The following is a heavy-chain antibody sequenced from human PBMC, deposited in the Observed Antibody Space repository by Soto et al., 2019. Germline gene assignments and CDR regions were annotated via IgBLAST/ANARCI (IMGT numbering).Heavy chain of an antibody. J-gene: IGHJ4*02. CDR2: ISYDGSNK. V-gene: IGHV3-30*18. CDR3: AKGRAAAGYFDY. Sequence: PGGSLRLSCAASGFTFSSYGMHWVRQAPGKGLEWVAVISYDGSNKYYADSVKGRFTISRDNSKNTLYLQMNSLRAEDTAVYYCAKGRAAAGYFDYWGQGTLVTVSS. D-gene: IGHD6-13*01. CDR1: GFTFSSYG.